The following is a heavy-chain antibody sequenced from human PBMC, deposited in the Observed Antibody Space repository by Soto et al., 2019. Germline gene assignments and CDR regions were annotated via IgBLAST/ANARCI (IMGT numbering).Heavy chain of an antibody. Sequence: SETLSLTCTVSGGSISSYYWSWIRQPPGKGLEWIGYIYYSGSTNNNPSLKSRVTISVDTSKNQFSLKLSSVTAADTAVYYCARVGYYGSGSYFYPFDYWGQGTLVTVSS. CDR2: IYYSGST. CDR1: GGSISSYY. V-gene: IGHV4-59*01. J-gene: IGHJ4*02. CDR3: ARVGYYGSGSYFYPFDY. D-gene: IGHD3-10*01.